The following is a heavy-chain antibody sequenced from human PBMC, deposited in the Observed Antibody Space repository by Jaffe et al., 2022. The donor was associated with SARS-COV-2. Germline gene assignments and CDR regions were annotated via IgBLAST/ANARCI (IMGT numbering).Heavy chain of an antibody. CDR2: INTDTGHP. Sequence: QVHLVQSGSELKKPGASVRVSCKASGYSFSDYAIIWVRQAPGQGLEWMGWINTDTGHPTYAQGVTGRFVFSLDTSVNTAYLQITSLKVDDTAVYYCAREGYGSGSSYPKRNWYYYYMDVWGKGTTVTVSS. CDR1: GYSFSDYA. V-gene: IGHV7-4-1*02. J-gene: IGHJ6*03. D-gene: IGHD3-10*01. CDR3: AREGYGSGSSYPKRNWYYYYMDV.